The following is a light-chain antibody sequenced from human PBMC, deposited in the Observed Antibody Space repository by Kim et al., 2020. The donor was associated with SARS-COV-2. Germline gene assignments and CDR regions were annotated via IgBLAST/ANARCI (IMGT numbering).Light chain of an antibody. J-gene: IGLJ1*01. CDR2: EVS. Sequence: SPGQSINIYCTGTSSDVGSYNLVSWYQQHPGKAPKLMIYEVSKRPSGVSNRFSGSKSGNTASLTISGLQAEDEADYYCCSYAGIYVFGTGTKVTVL. CDR1: SSDVGSYNL. CDR3: CSYAGIYV. V-gene: IGLV2-23*02.